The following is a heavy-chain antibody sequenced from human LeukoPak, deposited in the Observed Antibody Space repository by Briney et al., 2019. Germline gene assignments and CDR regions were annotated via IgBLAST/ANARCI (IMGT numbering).Heavy chain of an antibody. V-gene: IGHV3-30*03. Sequence: PGGSLRLSCAASGFTFSTYNMNWVRQAPGKGLEWVAVISYDGSNKYYADSVKGRFTISRDNSKNTLYLQMNSLRAEDTAVYYCARDAETQYYYDSSGYAHWGQGTLVTVSS. CDR1: GFTFSTYN. CDR2: ISYDGSNK. J-gene: IGHJ4*02. CDR3: ARDAETQYYYDSSGYAH. D-gene: IGHD3-22*01.